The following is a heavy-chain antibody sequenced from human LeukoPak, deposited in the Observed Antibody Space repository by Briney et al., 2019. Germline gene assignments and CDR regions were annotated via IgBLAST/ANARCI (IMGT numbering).Heavy chain of an antibody. J-gene: IGHJ6*03. V-gene: IGHV1-2*02. CDR1: GYTFTGYY. CDR3: ARTGVSVAAAGTYYYYMDV. Sequence: GASVKVSCKASGYTFTGYYMHWVRQAPGQGLEWMGWINPNSGGTNYAQKFQGRVTMTRDTSISTAYMELSSLRSEDTAVYYCARTGVSVAAAGTYYYYMDVWGKGTTVTVSS. D-gene: IGHD6-13*01. CDR2: INPNSGGT.